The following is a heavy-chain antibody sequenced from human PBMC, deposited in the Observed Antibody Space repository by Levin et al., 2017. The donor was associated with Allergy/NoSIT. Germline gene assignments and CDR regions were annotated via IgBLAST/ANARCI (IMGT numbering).Heavy chain of an antibody. CDR1: GGSISSYY. J-gene: IGHJ4*02. CDR2: IYYSGST. D-gene: IGHD2-21*01. V-gene: IGHV4-59*01. Sequence: SETLSLTCTVSGGSISSYYWSWIRQPPGKGLEWIGYIYYSGSTNYNPSLKSRVTISVDTSKNQFSLKLSSVTAADTAVYYCARVRVGIRVYYFDYWGQGTLVTVSS. CDR3: ARVRVGIRVYYFDY.